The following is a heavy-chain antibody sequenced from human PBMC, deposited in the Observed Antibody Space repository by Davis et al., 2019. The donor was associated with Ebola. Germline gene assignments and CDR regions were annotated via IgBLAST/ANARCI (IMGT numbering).Heavy chain of an antibody. CDR1: GFTFSSYS. D-gene: IGHD6-6*01. CDR2: ISSSSSTI. J-gene: IGHJ4*02. Sequence: GGSLRLFCAASGFTFSSYSMNWVRQAPGKGLEWVSYISSSSSTIYYADSVKGRFTISRDNAKNSLYLQMNSLRDEDTAVYYCARLPAARNLGPQDWGQGTLVTVSS. V-gene: IGHV3-48*02. CDR3: ARLPAARNLGPQD.